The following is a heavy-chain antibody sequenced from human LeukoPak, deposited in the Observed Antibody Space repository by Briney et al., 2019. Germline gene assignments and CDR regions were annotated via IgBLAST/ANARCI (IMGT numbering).Heavy chain of an antibody. V-gene: IGHV3-30-3*01. CDR2: ISYDGSTK. CDR3: AREQQLVLDY. J-gene: IGHJ4*01. CDR1: GFTFSSYA. Sequence: GGSLRLSCAAYGFTFSSYAMRWVRQAPGKGLEWVAVISYDGSTKYYADSVKGRFTISRDNSKNTLYLQMNSLRAEDTAVYYCAREQQLVLDYWGHRTLGTVSS. D-gene: IGHD6-13*01.